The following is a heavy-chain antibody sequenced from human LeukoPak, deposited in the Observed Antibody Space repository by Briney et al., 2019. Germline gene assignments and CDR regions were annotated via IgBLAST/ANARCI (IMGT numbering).Heavy chain of an antibody. V-gene: IGHV4-31*03. CDR3: ARGYRFCGGEWSGGAFDI. CDR2: IYYSGST. J-gene: IGHJ3*02. D-gene: IGHD2-21*01. CDR1: GGSISSGGYY. Sequence: SQTLSLTCTVSGGSISSGGYYWSWIRQHPGKCLEWIGYIYYSGSTYYNPSLKSRVTISVDTSKNQFSLKLSSVTAADTAVYYCARGYRFCGGEWSGGAFDIWGQGTMVTVSS.